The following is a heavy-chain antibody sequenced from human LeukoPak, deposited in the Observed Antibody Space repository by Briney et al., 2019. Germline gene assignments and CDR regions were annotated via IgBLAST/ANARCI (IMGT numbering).Heavy chain of an antibody. CDR3: AKEVGVTRVEPY. V-gene: IGHV3-30-3*02. CDR2: ISYDGSNK. Sequence: PGGSLRLSCAASGFTFSSYAMHWVRQAPGKGLEWVAVISYDGSNKYYAESVKGRFTISRDNTKNTLYLQLNSLRPEDTAMYYCAKEVGVTRVEPYWGQGTLVTVSS. CDR1: GFTFSSYA. J-gene: IGHJ4*02. D-gene: IGHD1-26*01.